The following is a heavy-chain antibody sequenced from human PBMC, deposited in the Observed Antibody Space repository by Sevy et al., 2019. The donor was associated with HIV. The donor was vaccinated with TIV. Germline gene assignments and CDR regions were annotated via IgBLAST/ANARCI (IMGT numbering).Heavy chain of an antibody. Sequence: GGSLRLSCAASGFTFSSYAMHWVRQAPGKGLEWVAVISYDGRNKYYADSVKGRFTISRDNSKNTLYLQMNSLRAEDKPVYYCARDLAPLVPAANIDYYYGMDVWGQRTMVTVSS. CDR3: ARDLAPLVPAANIDYYYGMDV. D-gene: IGHD2-2*01. J-gene: IGHJ6*02. V-gene: IGHV3-30*04. CDR2: ISYDGRNK. CDR1: GFTFSSYA.